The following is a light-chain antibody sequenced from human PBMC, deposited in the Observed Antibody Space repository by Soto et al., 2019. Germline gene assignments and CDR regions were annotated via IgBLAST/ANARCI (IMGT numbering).Light chain of an antibody. J-gene: IGLJ1*01. CDR3: SSYAGSNNYV. V-gene: IGLV2-8*01. CDR1: SSDVGGYNY. Sequence: QSVLTQPASVSGSPGQSITISCTGTSSDVGGYNYVSWYQQQAGKAPKLIIHEVSNRPSGVPDRFSGSKSGNTASLTVSGLQAEDEADYYCSSYAGSNNYVFGPGTKVAVL. CDR2: EVS.